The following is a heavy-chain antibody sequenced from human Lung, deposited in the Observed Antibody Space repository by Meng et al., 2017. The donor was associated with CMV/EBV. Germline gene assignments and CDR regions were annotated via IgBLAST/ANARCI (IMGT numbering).Heavy chain of an antibody. V-gene: IGHV3-7*01. CDR3: ARDAPYCSSTSCYYSYGLAV. CDR2: IKQDGSEK. D-gene: IGHD2-2*01. CDR1: GFTFNNYW. Sequence: ESXKISXAASGFTFNNYWMTWVRQAPGKGLEWVANIKQDGSEKYYVDSVKGRFTVSRDNAKNSLYLQMNSLRAEDTAVYYCARDAPYCSSTSCYYSYGLAVRGKGTXVTVAS. J-gene: IGHJ6*04.